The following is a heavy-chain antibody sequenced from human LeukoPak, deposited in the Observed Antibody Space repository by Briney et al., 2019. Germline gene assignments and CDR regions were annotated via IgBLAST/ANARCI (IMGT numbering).Heavy chain of an antibody. V-gene: IGHV3-30*02. D-gene: IGHD3-9*01. CDR2: IRNDGSNK. Sequence: GGSLRLSCAASGFTFSGYGMHWVRQAPGKGLEWLAFIRNDGSNKYYAGSMKGRFTISRDNSKNTLYLQINSLRTEDTAIYYCAKDDILTGYSLDYWGQGTLVTVSS. CDR3: AKDDILTGYSLDY. J-gene: IGHJ4*02. CDR1: GFTFSGYG.